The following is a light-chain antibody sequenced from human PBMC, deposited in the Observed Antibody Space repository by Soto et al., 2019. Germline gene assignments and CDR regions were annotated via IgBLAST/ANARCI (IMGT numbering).Light chain of an antibody. CDR2: DAS. Sequence: EIVLTQSPATLSLSPGERATLSCRASQNIINYLAWYQQKPGQAPRLLIYDASNRATGIPAKFSGSGFGTDFTLTISSLEPADSAVYYCQQRSNWPITFGQGTRLETK. J-gene: IGKJ5*01. V-gene: IGKV3-11*01. CDR1: QNIINY. CDR3: QQRSNWPIT.